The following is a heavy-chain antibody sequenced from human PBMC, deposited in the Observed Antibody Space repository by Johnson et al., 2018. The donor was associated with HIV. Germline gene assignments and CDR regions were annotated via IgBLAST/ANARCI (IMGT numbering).Heavy chain of an antibody. CDR2: IRNDGSNG. CDR1: GFTFAFYG. CDR3: ARGGFPGGFDI. J-gene: IGHJ3*02. D-gene: IGHD2-8*02. Sequence: QVQLVESGGGVVQPGGSLRLSCVGSGFTFAFYGFHWVRQAPGKGLEWVAFIRNDGSNGYYTASVKDRFTISRDDSKNTLFLQMNSLRAEDTAVYYCARGGFPGGFDIWGQGTMVTVSS. V-gene: IGHV3-30*02.